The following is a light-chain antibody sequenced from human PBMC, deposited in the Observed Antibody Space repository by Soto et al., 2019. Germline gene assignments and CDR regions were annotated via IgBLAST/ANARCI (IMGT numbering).Light chain of an antibody. J-gene: IGKJ1*01. CDR1: QSVSSY. CDR3: QQRRYWPVT. CDR2: DAS. Sequence: EIVLTQSPAILSTSPGERATLSCRASQSVSSYFAWYQQKPGQAPRLLIYDASNRATGVPARFSGSGSGTDFTLTISSLEPEDCAVYYCQQRRYWPVTFGEGTKVEIK. V-gene: IGKV3-11*01.